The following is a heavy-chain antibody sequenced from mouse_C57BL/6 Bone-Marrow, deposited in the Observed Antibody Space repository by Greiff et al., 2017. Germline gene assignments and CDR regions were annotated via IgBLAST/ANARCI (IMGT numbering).Heavy chain of an antibody. Sequence: QVQLKQPGAELVMPGASVKLSCKASGYTFTSYWMHWVKQRPGQGLEWIGEIDPSDSYTNYNQKFKGKSTLTAGKSSSTAYMQLSSLTSEDSAVYYCARDDYDYFDYWGQGTTLTVSS. CDR3: ARDDYDYFDY. V-gene: IGHV1-69*01. J-gene: IGHJ2*01. CDR2: IDPSDSYT. D-gene: IGHD2-4*01. CDR1: GYTFTSYW.